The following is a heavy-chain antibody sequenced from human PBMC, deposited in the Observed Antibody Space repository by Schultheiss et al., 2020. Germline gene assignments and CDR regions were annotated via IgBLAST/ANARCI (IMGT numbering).Heavy chain of an antibody. J-gene: IGHJ6*03. CDR1: GFTFGDYA. CDR2: IRSKAYGGTT. V-gene: IGHV3-49*03. D-gene: IGHD4-17*01. CDR3: TTEDYVGRYYYYYMDV. Sequence: GESLKISCTASGFTFGDYAMSWFRQAPGKGLEWVGFIRSKAYGGTTEYAASVKGRFTISRDDSKNTLYLQMNSLKTEDTAVYYCTTEDYVGRYYYYYMDVWGKGTTVTVSS.